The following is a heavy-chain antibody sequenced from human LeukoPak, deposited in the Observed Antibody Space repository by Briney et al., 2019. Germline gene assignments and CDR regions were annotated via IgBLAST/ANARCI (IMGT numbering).Heavy chain of an antibody. D-gene: IGHD1-26*01. CDR1: GGSINNYF. Sequence: SETLSLTCSVSGGSINNYFWNWLRQPPGRGLEWIGHVYYTGSTRYNPSLKSRVFISIDTSMNQFSLKLSSVTAADTAIYYCSRESGAFCPFGYWGQGTLVIVPS. V-gene: IGHV4-59*12. CDR3: SRESGAFCPFGY. CDR2: VYYTGST. J-gene: IGHJ4*02.